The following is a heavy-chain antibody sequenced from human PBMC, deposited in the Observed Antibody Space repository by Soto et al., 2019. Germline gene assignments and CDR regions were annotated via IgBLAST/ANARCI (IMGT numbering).Heavy chain of an antibody. V-gene: IGHV3-23*01. D-gene: IGHD3-9*01. J-gene: IGHJ4*02. CDR3: AKTHTYYDILTGYYAYCFDY. Sequence: GGSLRLSCAASGFTFSSYAMSWVRQAPGKGLEWVSAISGSGGSTYYADSVKGRFTISRDNSKNTLYLQMNSLRAEDTAVYYCAKTHTYYDILTGYYAYCFDYWGQGTLVTVSS. CDR2: ISGSGGST. CDR1: GFTFSSYA.